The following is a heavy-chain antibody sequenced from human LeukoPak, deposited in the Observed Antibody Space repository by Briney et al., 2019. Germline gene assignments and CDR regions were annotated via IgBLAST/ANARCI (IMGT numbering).Heavy chain of an antibody. CDR1: GGSFSGYY. D-gene: IGHD6-6*01. V-gene: IGHV4-34*01. CDR3: ASSAARPRFYYYYYMDV. J-gene: IGHJ6*03. Sequence: TSETLSLTCAVYGGSFSGYYWSWIRQPPGKGLEWIGEINHSGSTNYNPSLKSRVTISVDTSKNQFSLKLRSVTAADTAVYYCASSAARPRFYYYYYMDVWGKGTTVTVSS. CDR2: INHSGST.